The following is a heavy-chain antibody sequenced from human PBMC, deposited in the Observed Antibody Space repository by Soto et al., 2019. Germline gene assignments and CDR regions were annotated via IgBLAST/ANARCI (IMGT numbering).Heavy chain of an antibody. Sequence: QITLKESGPPLVKPTQTLTLTCTFSGFSLSTSGVGVAWIRQPPGKALECLALIYWDDDKRYSPSLKSRLTISNDTSKNQVVLTMTNMDPVDTATYYCAHIPNYYQYNWFDPWGQGTLVTVSS. CDR1: GFSLSTSGVG. CDR3: AHIPNYYQYNWFDP. D-gene: IGHD3-10*01. J-gene: IGHJ5*02. CDR2: IYWDDDK. V-gene: IGHV2-5*02.